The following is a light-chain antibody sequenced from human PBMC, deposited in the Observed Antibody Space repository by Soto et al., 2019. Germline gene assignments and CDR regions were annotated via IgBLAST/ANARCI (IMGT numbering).Light chain of an antibody. J-gene: IGLJ2*01. V-gene: IGLV2-23*01. Sequence: QSALTQPASVSGSPGQSITISCTGTSSDVGSYNLVSWYQQHPGKAPKLMIYEGSKRPSGVSNRFSGSKSGNTASLTISGLQAEDEADYYCSSYAGSNALVFGGGTQLTVL. CDR1: SSDVGSYNL. CDR2: EGS. CDR3: SSYAGSNALV.